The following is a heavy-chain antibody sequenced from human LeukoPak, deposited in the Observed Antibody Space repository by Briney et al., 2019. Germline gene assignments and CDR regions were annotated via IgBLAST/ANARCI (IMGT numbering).Heavy chain of an antibody. Sequence: GGSLRLSCVASGFTFSSYWATWVCQAPGKGLEWVANIDPDGSHQYYVDSVKGRFTISKDNAKNSLYLQMNSLRAEDTAVYYCARDGGRREDYWGQGALVTVSS. J-gene: IGHJ4*02. CDR2: IDPDGSHQ. CDR3: ARDGGRREDY. D-gene: IGHD2-15*01. CDR1: GFTFSSYW. V-gene: IGHV3-7*01.